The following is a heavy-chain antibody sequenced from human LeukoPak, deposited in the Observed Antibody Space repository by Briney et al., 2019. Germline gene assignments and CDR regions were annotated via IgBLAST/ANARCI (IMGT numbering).Heavy chain of an antibody. CDR1: GGSISSGGYY. V-gene: IGHV4-30-2*01. CDR2: IYHSGST. CDR3: ARDGDVGSSWVSLKPY. D-gene: IGHD6-13*01. J-gene: IGHJ4*02. Sequence: PSETLSLTCTVSGGSISSGGYYWSWIRQPPGKGLEWIGYIYHSGSTYYNPSLKSRVTISVDTSKNQFSLKLSSVTAADTAVYYCARDGDVGSSWVSLKPYWGQGTLVTVSS.